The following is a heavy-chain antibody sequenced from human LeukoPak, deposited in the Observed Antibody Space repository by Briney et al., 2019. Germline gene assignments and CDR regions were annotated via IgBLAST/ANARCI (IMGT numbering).Heavy chain of an antibody. CDR3: ARYNYCSSTSCYYYYYYGMDV. CDR1: GYTFTSYG. D-gene: IGHD2-2*01. V-gene: IGHV1-18*01. CDR2: ISAYNGNT. J-gene: IGHJ6*02. Sequence: GASVNVSCKASGYTFTSYGISWVRQAPGQGLEWMGWISAYNGNTNYAQKLQGRVTMTTDTSTSTAYMELRSLRSDDTAVYYRARYNYCSSTSCYYYYYYGMDVWGQGTTVTVSS.